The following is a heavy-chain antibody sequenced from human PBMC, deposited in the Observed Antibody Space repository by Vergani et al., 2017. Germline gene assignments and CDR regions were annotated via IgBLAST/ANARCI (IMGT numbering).Heavy chain of an antibody. CDR1: GFTFSSYS. J-gene: IGHJ3*02. CDR2: ISSSSSYI. V-gene: IGHV3-21*01. D-gene: IGHD2-2*01. CDR3: AREGCSSTSCYYAFDI. Sequence: EVQLVESGGGLVKPGGSLRLSCAASGFTFSSYSMNWVRQAPGKGLEWVSSISSSSSYIYYADSVSGRFTISRDNAKNSLYLQMNSLRAEDTAVYYCAREGCSSTSCYYAFDIWGQGTMVTVSS.